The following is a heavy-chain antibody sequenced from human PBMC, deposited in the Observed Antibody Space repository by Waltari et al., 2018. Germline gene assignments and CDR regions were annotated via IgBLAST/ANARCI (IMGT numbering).Heavy chain of an antibody. D-gene: IGHD3-10*01. V-gene: IGHV4-34*01. CDR3: ARVPRRLLWFGALEAGWFDP. CDR1: GGSFSGYY. CDR2: INHSGST. Sequence: QVQLQQWGAGLLKPSETLSLTCAVYGGSFSGYYWRWIRHTLGKGLEWIGEINHSGSTNYNPSLKSRVTISVDTSKNQFSLKLSSVTAADTAVYYCARVPRRLLWFGALEAGWFDPWGQGTLVTVSS. J-gene: IGHJ5*02.